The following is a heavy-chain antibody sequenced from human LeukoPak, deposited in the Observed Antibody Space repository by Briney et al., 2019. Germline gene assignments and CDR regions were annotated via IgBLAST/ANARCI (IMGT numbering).Heavy chain of an antibody. D-gene: IGHD1-26*01. Sequence: GESLKISCKGSGYNFNSYWIGWVRQMPGEGLEWMGIIYPCDSDTSYSPSFQGHVTISANKSISTAYLQWSTLKASDTAMYFCARRIGSSRSVDFWGQGTLVTVSS. CDR3: ARRIGSSRSVDF. V-gene: IGHV5-51*01. J-gene: IGHJ4*02. CDR1: GYNFNSYW. CDR2: IYPCDSDT.